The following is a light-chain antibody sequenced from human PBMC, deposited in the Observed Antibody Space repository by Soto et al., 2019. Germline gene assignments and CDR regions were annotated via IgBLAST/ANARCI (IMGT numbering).Light chain of an antibody. CDR2: LGS. J-gene: IGKJ1*01. Sequence: EIVLTQSPVSLPVTPGEPASISCRSLQSLLQSDGKNYLDWYLQKPGQSPQLLIYLGSNRASGVPDRFSGSGSGTDFTLKISKVEAEDVGVYYCMQARQTPPTFGQGTKVEIK. V-gene: IGKV2-28*01. CDR1: QSLLQSDGKNY. CDR3: MQARQTPPT.